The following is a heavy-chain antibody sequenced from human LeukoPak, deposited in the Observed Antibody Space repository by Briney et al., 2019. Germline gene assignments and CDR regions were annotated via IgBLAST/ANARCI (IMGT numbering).Heavy chain of an antibody. Sequence: GSLRLSCAASGFTFSSYWMSWVRQSPGKGLEWIGEIIHNGTTNYNPSLKSRVTISVDTSKNQFSLKLSSVTAADTAVYYCARRVTTVTANWFDPWGQGTLVTVSS. CDR2: IIHNGTT. CDR1: GFTFSSYW. J-gene: IGHJ5*02. V-gene: IGHV4-34*12. CDR3: ARRVTTVTANWFDP. D-gene: IGHD4-17*01.